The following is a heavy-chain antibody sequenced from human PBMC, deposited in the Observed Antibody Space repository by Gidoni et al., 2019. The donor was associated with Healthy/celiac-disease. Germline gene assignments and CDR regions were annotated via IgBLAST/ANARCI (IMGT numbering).Heavy chain of an antibody. J-gene: IGHJ6*02. V-gene: IGHV1-18*01. CDR1: GYTFTSSG. D-gene: IGHD3-16*01. CDR3: ARMRGGDYYYGMDV. Sequence: QVQLVQSGAEVKKPGASVKVSCKASGYTFTSSGSSWVRQAPGQGLEWMGWISSYNGNTNYAQKLQGRVTMTTDTSTSTAYMELRSLRSDDTAVYYCARMRGGDYYYGMDVWGQGTTVTVSS. CDR2: ISSYNGNT.